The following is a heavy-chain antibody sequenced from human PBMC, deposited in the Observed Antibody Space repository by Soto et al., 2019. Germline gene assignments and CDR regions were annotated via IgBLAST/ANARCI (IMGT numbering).Heavy chain of an antibody. CDR3: ARQGIVVAYYFDY. D-gene: IGHD3-22*01. Sequence: SETLSLTCTVSGGSISSSSYYWGWIRQPPGKGLEWIGSIYYSGSTYYNPSLKSRVTISVDTSKNQFSLKLSSVTAADTAVYYCARQGIVVAYYFDYWGQGTLVTVSS. CDR1: GGSISSSSYY. CDR2: IYYSGST. V-gene: IGHV4-39*01. J-gene: IGHJ4*02.